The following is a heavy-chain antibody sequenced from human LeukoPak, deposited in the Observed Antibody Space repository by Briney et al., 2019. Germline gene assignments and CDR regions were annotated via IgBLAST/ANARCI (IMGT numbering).Heavy chain of an antibody. V-gene: IGHV1-69*04. CDR3: ARERVEMATIRSFEYNWFDP. J-gene: IGHJ5*02. CDR1: GGTFSSYA. D-gene: IGHD5-24*01. Sequence: GASVKVSFKASGGTFSSYAISWVRQAPGQGLEWMGRIIPILGIENYAQKFQGRVTITADKSTSTAYMELSSLRSEDTAVYYCARERVEMATIRSFEYNWFDPWGQGTLVTVSS. CDR2: IIPILGIE.